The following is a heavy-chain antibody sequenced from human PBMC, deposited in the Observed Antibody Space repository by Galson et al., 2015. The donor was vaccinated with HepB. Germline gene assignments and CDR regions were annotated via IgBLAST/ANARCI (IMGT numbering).Heavy chain of an antibody. CDR3: ARSLPTYDTSPYFDY. CDR1: GFTFSDYY. V-gene: IGHV3-11*06. J-gene: IGHJ4*02. D-gene: IGHD2/OR15-2a*01. Sequence: SLRLSCAASGFTFSDYYMSWIRQAPGKGLEWVSYISSSSSYTNYADSVKGRFTISRDNAKNSLYLQMNSLRAEDTAVYYCARSLPTYDTSPYFDYWGQGTLVTVSS. CDR2: ISSSSSYT.